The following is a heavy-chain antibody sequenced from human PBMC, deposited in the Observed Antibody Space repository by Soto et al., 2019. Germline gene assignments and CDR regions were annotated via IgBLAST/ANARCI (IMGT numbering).Heavy chain of an antibody. CDR1: GGTFSSYA. Sequence: GASVKVSCKASGGTFSSYAISWVRQAPGQGLEWMGGIIPIFGTANYAQKFQGRVTITADESTSTAYMELSSLRSEDTAVYYCARVRNYYDSSGHWSFDYWGQGTLVTVS. D-gene: IGHD3-22*01. CDR2: IIPIFGTA. CDR3: ARVRNYYDSSGHWSFDY. J-gene: IGHJ4*02. V-gene: IGHV1-69*13.